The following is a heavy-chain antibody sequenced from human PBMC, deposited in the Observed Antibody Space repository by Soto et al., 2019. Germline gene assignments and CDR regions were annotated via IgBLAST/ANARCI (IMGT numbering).Heavy chain of an antibody. Sequence: QVQLQESGPGLVKPSETLSLTCTVSGGSISLERFYWTWIRQPPGKGLEWIGYVSHTGATNYNPSLQSRVDISVDTSRNPFSLKLRSLTAADTAVYFCAREFSSAHINYSDFWGQGTLVSVSA. CDR2: VSHTGAT. CDR3: AREFSSAHINYSDF. V-gene: IGHV4-61*01. J-gene: IGHJ4*02. CDR1: GGSISLERFY.